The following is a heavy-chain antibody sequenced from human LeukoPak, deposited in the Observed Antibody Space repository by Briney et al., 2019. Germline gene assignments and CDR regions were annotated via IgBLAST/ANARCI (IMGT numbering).Heavy chain of an antibody. V-gene: IGHV4-59*12. CDR1: GGSISSYY. CDR2: IYYSGST. CDR3: ARYFVSRSGYGY. J-gene: IGHJ4*02. Sequence: SETLSLTCTVSGGSISSYYWSWIRQPPGKGLEWIGYIYYSGSTNYNPSLKSRVTISVDTSKNQFSLKLSSVTAADTAVYYCARYFVSRSGYGYWGQGTLVTVSS. D-gene: IGHD5-12*01.